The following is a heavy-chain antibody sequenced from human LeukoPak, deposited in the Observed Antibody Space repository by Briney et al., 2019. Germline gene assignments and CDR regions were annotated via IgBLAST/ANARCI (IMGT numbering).Heavy chain of an antibody. Sequence: ASVKVSCKASGDIFTNYYLNWVRQAAGQGLEWMGIINPSRGSTGYSQKFQDRVTMTRDTSTSTVYMELSSLRPDDTAVYYCASGSDSARSPCDSWGQGTLITVSS. D-gene: IGHD1-26*01. V-gene: IGHV1-46*01. CDR1: GDIFTNYY. CDR3: ASGSDSARSPCDS. J-gene: IGHJ5*02. CDR2: INPSRGST.